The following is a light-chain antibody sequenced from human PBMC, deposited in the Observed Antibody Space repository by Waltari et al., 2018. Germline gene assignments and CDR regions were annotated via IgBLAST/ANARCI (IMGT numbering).Light chain of an antibody. Sequence: QTVVTQEPSLSVCPGGTVTLTCALISSYHSTTPYATWYQQTPGQGPRTPGYQANPRSSGVPDRFSGSILGNTAALTITGAQADDESDYYCALYMGSGIWVFGGGTRLTVL. CDR3: ALYMGSGIWV. CDR1: SSYHSTTPY. V-gene: IGLV8-61*01. CDR2: QAN. J-gene: IGLJ3*02.